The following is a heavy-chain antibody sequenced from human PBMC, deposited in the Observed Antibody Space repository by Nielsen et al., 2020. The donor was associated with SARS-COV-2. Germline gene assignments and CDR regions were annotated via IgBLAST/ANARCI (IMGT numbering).Heavy chain of an antibody. D-gene: IGHD3-3*01. Sequence: WVRQAPGQRLEWMGWINAGNGNTKYSQKFQGRVTMTRNTSISTAYMELSSLRSEDTAVYYCARVAYDFWSGYYKINAFDIWGQGTMVTVSS. CDR3: ARVAYDFWSGYYKINAFDI. J-gene: IGHJ3*02. CDR2: INAGNGNT. V-gene: IGHV1-3*01.